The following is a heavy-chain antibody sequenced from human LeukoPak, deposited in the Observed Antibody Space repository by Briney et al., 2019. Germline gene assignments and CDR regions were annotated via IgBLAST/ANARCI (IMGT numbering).Heavy chain of an antibody. J-gene: IGHJ6*03. Sequence: GGSLRLSCAASGFTFSAYGMHWVRQAPGKGLEWVAVIWYDGSNKYYADSVRGRFTISRGSSKNTLYLEMNSLRAEDTAVYYCAKDGDSGTAYYYYYMDVWGKGTTVTVSS. CDR1: GFTFSAYG. CDR3: AKDGDSGTAYYYYYMDV. D-gene: IGHD2-21*02. CDR2: IWYDGSNK. V-gene: IGHV3-33*06.